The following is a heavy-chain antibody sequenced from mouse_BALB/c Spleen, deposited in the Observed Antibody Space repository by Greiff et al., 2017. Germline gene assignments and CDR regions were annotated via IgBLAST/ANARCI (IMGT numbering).Heavy chain of an antibody. CDR3: ARSGGYYLYYAMDY. CDR1: GFTFSSFG. J-gene: IGHJ4*01. CDR2: ISSGRSTI. Sequence: EVKLVESGGGLVQPGGSRKLSCAASGFTFSSFGLPWVRQAPEKGLGWVAYISSGRSTIYYADTVKGRFTISRDNPKNTLFLQMTSLRSEDTAMYYCARSGGYYLYYAMDYWGQGTSVTVSS. D-gene: IGHD2-3*01. V-gene: IGHV5-17*02.